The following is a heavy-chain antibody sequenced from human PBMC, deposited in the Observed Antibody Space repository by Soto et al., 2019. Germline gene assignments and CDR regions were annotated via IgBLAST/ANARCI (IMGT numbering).Heavy chain of an antibody. V-gene: IGHV3-7*01. CDR1: GVTFSSYW. CDR3: ASRLYYDFWSGYYTAGGDAFDI. CDR2: IKQDGSEK. Sequence: GGSLRLSCAASGVTFSSYWMSWVRQAPGKGLEWVANIKQDGSEKYYVDSVKGRFTISRDNAKNSLYLQMNSLRAEDTAVYYCASRLYYDFWSGYYTAGGDAFDIWGQGTMVTVS. D-gene: IGHD3-3*01. J-gene: IGHJ3*02.